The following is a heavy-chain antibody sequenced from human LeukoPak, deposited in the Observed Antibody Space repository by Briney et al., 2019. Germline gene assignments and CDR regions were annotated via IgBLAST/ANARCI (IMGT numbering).Heavy chain of an antibody. CDR3: AREGYCSSTSCYATYYFDY. CDR2: ISAYNGNT. J-gene: IGHJ4*02. Sequence: ASVKVSCKASGYTFTSHGISWVRQAPGQGLEWMGWISAYNGNTNYAQKLQGRVTMTTDTSTSTAYMELRSLRSDDTAVYYCAREGYCSSTSCYATYYFDYWGQGTLVTVSS. V-gene: IGHV1-18*04. CDR1: GYTFTSHG. D-gene: IGHD2-2*01.